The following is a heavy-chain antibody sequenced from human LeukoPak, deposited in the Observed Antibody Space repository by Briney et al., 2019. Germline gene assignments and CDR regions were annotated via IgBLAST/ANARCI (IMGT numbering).Heavy chain of an antibody. D-gene: IGHD4-17*01. Sequence: NPSETLSLTCTVSGGSISSYYWSWIRQPPGKGLEWIGYIYYSGSTNYNPSLKSRVTISVDTSKNQFSLKLSSVTAADTAVYYCARFTVTYFDYWGQGTLVTVSS. CDR3: ARFTVTYFDY. CDR2: IYYSGST. CDR1: GGSISSYY. V-gene: IGHV4-59*01. J-gene: IGHJ4*02.